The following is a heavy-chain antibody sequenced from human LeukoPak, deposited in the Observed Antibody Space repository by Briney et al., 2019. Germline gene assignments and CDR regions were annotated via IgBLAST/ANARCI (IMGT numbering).Heavy chain of an antibody. J-gene: IGHJ4*02. CDR3: ARVDKDGDY. V-gene: IGHV1-18*04. D-gene: IGHD5/OR15-5a*01. CDR2: ISAYNGNT. CDR1: GYTFTRYG. Sequence: ASVKVSCKASGYTFTRYGISWGRQAPGQGLEWMGWISAYNGNTNYAQKVQGRVTMTRDTSTSTAYMELRSLRSDDTAVYYCARVDKDGDYWGQGTLVTVSS.